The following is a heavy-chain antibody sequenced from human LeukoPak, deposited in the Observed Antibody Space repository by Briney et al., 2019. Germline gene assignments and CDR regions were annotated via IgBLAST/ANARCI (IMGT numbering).Heavy chain of an antibody. CDR1: GDSISSYF. J-gene: IGHJ4*02. D-gene: IGHD4/OR15-4a*01. Sequence: SETLSLTCTVPGDSISSYFWSWIRQPPGKGLEWIGYMHNGVHTNYNPSLKSRLTISGDTSKNQFSLKLTSVTAADTAIYYCAATIKRDDGDTNLDYCGQGTLVTVSS. CDR2: MHNGVHT. V-gene: IGHV4-59*01. CDR3: AATIKRDDGDTNLDY.